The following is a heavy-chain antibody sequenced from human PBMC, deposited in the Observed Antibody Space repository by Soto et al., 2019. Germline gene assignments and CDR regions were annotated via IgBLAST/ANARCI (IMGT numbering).Heavy chain of an antibody. CDR2: IFYSDSF. CDR3: ARAPETPPLFGVVRPYFFDF. V-gene: IGHV4-31*02. J-gene: IGHJ4*02. Sequence: WTWIRQRPGKGLEWIGYIFYSDSFYYTPSLKGRVVILADTSKNQFTLKLSSVTDADTAVYYCARAPETPPLFGVVRPYFFDFWGQGTLVTVSS. D-gene: IGHD3-3*01.